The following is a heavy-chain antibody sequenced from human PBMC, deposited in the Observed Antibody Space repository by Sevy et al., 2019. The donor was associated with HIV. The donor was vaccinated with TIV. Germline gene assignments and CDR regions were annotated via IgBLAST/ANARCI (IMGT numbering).Heavy chain of an antibody. D-gene: IGHD3-3*01. CDR3: ARRQVSPKNGQTSIFGVVIMSWGMDV. CDR2: ISSSSSTI. J-gene: IGHJ6*02. Sequence: GGSLRLSCAASGFTFSSYSMNWVRQAPGKGLEWVSYISSSSSTIYYADSVKGRFTISRDNAKNSLYPQMNSLRAEDTAVYYCARRQVSPKNGQTSIFGVVIMSWGMDVWGQGTTVTVSS. CDR1: GFTFSSYS. V-gene: IGHV3-48*01.